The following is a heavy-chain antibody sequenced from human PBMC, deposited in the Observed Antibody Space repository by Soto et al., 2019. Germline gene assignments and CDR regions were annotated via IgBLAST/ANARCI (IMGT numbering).Heavy chain of an antibody. D-gene: IGHD2-15*01. Sequence: QVQLVQSGAEVKKPGSSVKVSCKASGGTFSSYAISWVRQAPGQGLEWMGGIIPIFGTANYAQKFQGRVTITADESTSTAYMELSSLRSEDTAVYYCAREGCSGGSCPAPYYYGMDVWGQGTTVTVFS. CDR3: AREGCSGGSCPAPYYYGMDV. CDR1: GGTFSSYA. V-gene: IGHV1-69*12. CDR2: IIPIFGTA. J-gene: IGHJ6*02.